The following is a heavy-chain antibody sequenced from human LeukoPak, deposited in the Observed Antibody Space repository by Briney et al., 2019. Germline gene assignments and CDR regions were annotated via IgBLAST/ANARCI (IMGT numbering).Heavy chain of an antibody. Sequence: GGSLRLSCAASGFTFSSYGMQFSSYGMNWVRQAPGQGLEWVAFIRSDGRNRYYADSVKGRFTISRDNTKNMLYLQMNSLRAEDTAVYYCAKLKINYYYYMDVWGKGTTVIVSS. CDR2: IRSDGRNR. CDR1: GFTFSSYG. CDR3: AKLKINYYYYMDV. V-gene: IGHV3-30*02. J-gene: IGHJ6*03. D-gene: IGHD3-16*01.